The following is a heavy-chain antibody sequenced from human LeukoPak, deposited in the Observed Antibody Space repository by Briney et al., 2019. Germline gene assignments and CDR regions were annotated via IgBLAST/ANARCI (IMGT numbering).Heavy chain of an antibody. V-gene: IGHV4-39*01. D-gene: IGHD3-22*01. CDR3: ARNDSGGSDAFDI. CDR1: GGSISSNTYY. Sequence: PSETLSLTCTVSGGSISSNTYYWGWIRQPPGKRLEWIGSIHYSGSPYYINYRGSTFYNPSLKSRVTISVDTSKNEFSLKLNSVIAADTAIYYCARNDSGGSDAFDIWGQGTMVTVSS. CDR2: IHYSGSPYYINYRGST. J-gene: IGHJ3*02.